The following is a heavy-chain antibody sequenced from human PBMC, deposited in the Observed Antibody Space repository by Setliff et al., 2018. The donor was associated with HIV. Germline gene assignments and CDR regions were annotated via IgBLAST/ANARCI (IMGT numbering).Heavy chain of an antibody. CDR1: GFTFRSYW. Sequence: GGSLRLSCEGSGFTFRSYWLHWVRQVPGKGLAWVSRITTEGGASDGSITGYADSVKGRFSISRDNARNTVYLQMNNLRVEDTAVYYCVRDGGSGTPFDYWGRGTLVTVSS. CDR2: ITTEGGASDGSIT. V-gene: IGHV3-74*01. J-gene: IGHJ4*02. CDR3: VRDGGSGTPFDY. D-gene: IGHD2-15*01.